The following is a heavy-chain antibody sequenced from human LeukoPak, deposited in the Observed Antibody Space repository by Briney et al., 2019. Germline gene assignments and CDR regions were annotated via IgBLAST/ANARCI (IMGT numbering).Heavy chain of an antibody. J-gene: IGHJ6*02. Sequence: SQTLSLTCAISGDSVSSSSAAWNWIRQSPSGGLEWLGRTYYRFKWYNDYAVSVRSRITVNPDTSKNQFSLQLNSVTPEDTAVYYCARDVDYCGMDVWGQGTTVTVSS. V-gene: IGHV6-1*01. CDR3: ARDVDYCGMDV. D-gene: IGHD2-15*01. CDR2: TYYRFKWYN. CDR1: GDSVSSSSAA.